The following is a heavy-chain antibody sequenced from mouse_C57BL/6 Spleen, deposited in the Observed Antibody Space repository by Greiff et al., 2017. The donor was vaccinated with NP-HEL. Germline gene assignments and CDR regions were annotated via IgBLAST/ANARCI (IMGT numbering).Heavy chain of an antibody. CDR2: IYPGSGST. CDR1: GYTFTSYW. J-gene: IGHJ3*01. D-gene: IGHD2-5*01. Sequence: QVQLQQPGAELVKPGASVKMSCKASGYTFTSYWITWVKQRPGQGLEWIGDIYPGSGSTNYNEKFKSKATLTVDTSSSTAYMQLSSLTSEDSAVYYCAREGAYYSNPLPYWGQGTLVTVSA. CDR3: AREGAYYSNPLPY. V-gene: IGHV1-55*01.